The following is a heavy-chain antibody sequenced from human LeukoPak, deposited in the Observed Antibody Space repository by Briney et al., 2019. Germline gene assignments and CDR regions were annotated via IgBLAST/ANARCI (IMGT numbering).Heavy chain of an antibody. CDR3: ATGGAQYYDY. CDR2: VSISSGTI. J-gene: IGHJ4*02. D-gene: IGHD3-16*01. V-gene: IGHV3-48*04. Sequence: GGSLRLSCAASGFTFSGHNMNWVRQAPGKGLEWISFVSISSGTIYYADSVNGRFRISRDNAKSSLDLEMNSLRAEDTAVYYCATGGAQYYDYWGQGTVVTVSS. CDR1: GFTFSGHN.